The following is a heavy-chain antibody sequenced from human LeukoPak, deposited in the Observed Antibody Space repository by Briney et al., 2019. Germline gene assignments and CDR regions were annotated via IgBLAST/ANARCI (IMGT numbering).Heavy chain of an antibody. J-gene: IGHJ6*02. V-gene: IGHV4-59*01. CDR1: GGSISSYY. CDR2: IYYSGCT. D-gene: IGHD2-15*01. Sequence: PSETLSLTCTVSGGSISSYYWSWIRQPPGKGLEWIGYIYYSGCTNYNPSLKSRVTISVDTSKNQFSLKLSSVTAADTAVYYCARDHCSGGSCYYYYGMDVWGQGTTVTVSS. CDR3: ARDHCSGGSCYYYYGMDV.